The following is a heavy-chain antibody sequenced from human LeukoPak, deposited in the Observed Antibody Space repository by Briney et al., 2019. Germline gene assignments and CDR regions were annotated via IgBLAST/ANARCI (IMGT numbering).Heavy chain of an antibody. CDR2: ISGSGGST. D-gene: IGHD4-17*01. J-gene: IGHJ5*02. V-gene: IGHV3-23*01. CDR1: GFTFSSYA. CDR3: AKPHDYGDYGWFDP. Sequence: GGSLRLSCAASGFTFSSYAMSRVRQAPGKGLEWVSAISGSGGSTYYADSVKGRFTISRDNSKNTLYLQMNSLRAEDTAVYYCAKPHDYGDYGWFDPWGQGTLVTVSS.